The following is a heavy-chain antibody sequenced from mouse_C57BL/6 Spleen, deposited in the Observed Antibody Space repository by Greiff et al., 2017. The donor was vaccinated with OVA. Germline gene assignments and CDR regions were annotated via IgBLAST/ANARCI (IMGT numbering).Heavy chain of an antibody. Sequence: EVQLQQSGPELVKPGASVKISCKASGYTFTDYYMNWVKQSHGKSLEWIGDINPNNGGTSYNQKFKGKATLTVDKSSSTAYMELRSLTSEDSAVYYCARPREAYYSNTYYAMNYWGQGTSVTVSS. D-gene: IGHD2-5*01. V-gene: IGHV1-26*01. CDR2: INPNNGGT. CDR3: ARPREAYYSNTYYAMNY. J-gene: IGHJ4*01. CDR1: GYTFTDYY.